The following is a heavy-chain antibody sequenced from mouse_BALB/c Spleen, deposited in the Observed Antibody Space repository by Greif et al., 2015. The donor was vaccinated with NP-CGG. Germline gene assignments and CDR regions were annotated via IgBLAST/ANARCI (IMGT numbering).Heavy chain of an antibody. CDR3: ARDYYGSSYWYFDV. V-gene: IGHV7-3*02. J-gene: IGHJ1*01. D-gene: IGHD1-1*01. Sequence: DVKLQESGGGLVQPGGSLRLSCATSGFTFTVYYMSWVRQPPGKALEWLGFIRNKANGYTTEYSASVKGRFTISRDNSQSILYLQMNTLRAEDSATYYCARDYYGSSYWYFDVWGAGTTVTVSS. CDR2: IRNKANGYTT. CDR1: GFTFTVYY.